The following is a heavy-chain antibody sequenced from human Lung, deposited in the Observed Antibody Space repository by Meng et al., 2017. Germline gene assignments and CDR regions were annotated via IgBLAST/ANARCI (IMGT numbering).Heavy chain of an antibody. V-gene: IGHV1-18*04. CDR2: LGAHDGDR. CDR3: ARGTPGRSYSDF. D-gene: IGHD3-10*01. CDR1: DYTFTGYG. J-gene: IGHJ4*02. Sequence: QVHLVQSGAEVKKPEASVTVSCKSSDYTFTGYGVSWVRQAPGQGLEWMAWLGAHDGDRSHAPRFQGRVTVTADRLTATSFMELRNLRYDDTAVYYGARGTPGRSYSDFWGQGTLVTVSS.